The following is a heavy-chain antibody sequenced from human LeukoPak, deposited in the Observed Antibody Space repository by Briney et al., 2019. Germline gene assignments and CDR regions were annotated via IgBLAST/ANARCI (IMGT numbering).Heavy chain of an antibody. J-gene: IGHJ2*01. CDR1: GFTFSSFS. CDR2: ISSGCWSI. V-gene: IGHV3-21*01. CDR3: ARDHPTVTNCFDL. D-gene: IGHD4-17*01. Sequence: PGGSLRLSCAASGFTFSSFSMNWVRQAPGKGLEWVSSISSGCWSIYHADSVKGRFTVSRDNAKDSLYLQMNSLRAEDTAVYYCARDHPTVTNCFDLWGRGTLVTVSS.